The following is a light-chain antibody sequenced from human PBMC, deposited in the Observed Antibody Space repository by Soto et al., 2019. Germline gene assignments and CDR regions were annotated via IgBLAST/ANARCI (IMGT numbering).Light chain of an antibody. CDR2: RNN. CDR1: SSSIGSNN. J-gene: IGLJ1*01. Sequence: LTQPPSASGTPGQRVTISCSGSSSSIGSNNVYWYHQLPGAAPKLLIYRNNQRPSGVPDRFSGSKSGTSASLAISGLRSEDEADYYCAAWDDSVSGYVFGTGTKVTVL. CDR3: AAWDDSVSGYV. V-gene: IGLV1-47*01.